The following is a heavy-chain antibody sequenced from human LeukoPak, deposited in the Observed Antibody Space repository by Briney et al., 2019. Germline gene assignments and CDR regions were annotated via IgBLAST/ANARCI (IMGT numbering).Heavy chain of an antibody. CDR2: ISSSGSTI. V-gene: IGHV3-48*03. CDR3: AIDGGDIDY. CDR1: GFTFSSYE. D-gene: IGHD3-10*01. Sequence: GGSLRLSCAASGFTFSSYEMNWVRQAPGKGLEWVSYISSSGSTIYYADSVKGRFTISRDNAKNSLYLQMHSLGAEDTAVYYCAIDGGDIDYWGQGTLVTVSS. J-gene: IGHJ4*02.